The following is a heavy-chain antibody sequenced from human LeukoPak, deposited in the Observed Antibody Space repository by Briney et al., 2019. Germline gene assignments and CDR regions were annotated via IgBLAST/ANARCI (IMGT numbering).Heavy chain of an antibody. CDR3: SKGVEYYYGSGSYIDY. CDR2: ISGSGGST. Sequence: GGSLRLSCAASGFTFSSYAMSWVRQAPGKGLEWVSAISGSGGSTYYADSVKGRFTISRDNSKNTLYLQMNSLRAEDTAVYYCSKGVEYYYGSGSYIDYWGQGTLVTVSS. D-gene: IGHD3-10*01. J-gene: IGHJ4*02. V-gene: IGHV3-23*01. CDR1: GFTFSSYA.